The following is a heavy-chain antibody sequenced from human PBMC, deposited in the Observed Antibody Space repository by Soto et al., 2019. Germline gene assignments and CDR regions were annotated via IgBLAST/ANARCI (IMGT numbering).Heavy chain of an antibody. CDR2: ISDSGGST. Sequence: PGGSLRLSCAASGFTLSSYAMTWVRQAPGKGLEWVSCISDSGGSTYYADSVKGRFTISRDNSKNTLYLQMNSLRAEDTAVHYCAKFEQPLIREGFDPWGQGTLVTVSS. D-gene: IGHD6-13*01. CDR3: AKFEQPLIREGFDP. CDR1: GFTLSSYA. J-gene: IGHJ5*02. V-gene: IGHV3-23*01.